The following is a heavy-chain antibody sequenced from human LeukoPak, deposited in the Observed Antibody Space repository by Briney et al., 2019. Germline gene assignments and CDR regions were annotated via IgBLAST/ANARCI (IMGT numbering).Heavy chain of an antibody. J-gene: IGHJ4*02. CDR2: IYYSGST. Sequence: PSETLSLTCTVSGGSISSSSYYWGWIRQPPGKGLEWIGSIYYSGSTYYNPSLKSRVTISVDTSKNQFSLKLSSVTAADTAVYYCARAPCRDLSTSTSCLPEGWGQGTLVTVSS. V-gene: IGHV4-39*07. D-gene: IGHD2-2*01. CDR3: ARAPCRDLSTSTSCLPEG. CDR1: GGSISSSSYY.